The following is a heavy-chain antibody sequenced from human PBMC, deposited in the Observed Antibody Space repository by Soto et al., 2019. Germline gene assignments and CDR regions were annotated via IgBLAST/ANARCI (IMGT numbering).Heavy chain of an antibody. V-gene: IGHV4-39*01. CDR3: ARQTGGFGYYFDY. CDR1: GGSISSNLYY. D-gene: IGHD3-16*01. J-gene: IGHJ4*02. CDR2: VYYCGRT. Sequence: QLQLQESGPGLVKPSETLSLTCTVSGGSISSNLYYWGWVRQPPGKGLEWIGAVYYCGRTWYNPSLQSRVIISVDTLRNQFSLNLRSVTASDTAVYYCARQTGGFGYYFDYWGQGALVTVSS.